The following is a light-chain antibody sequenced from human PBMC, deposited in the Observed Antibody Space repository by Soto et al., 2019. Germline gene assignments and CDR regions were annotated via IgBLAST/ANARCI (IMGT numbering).Light chain of an antibody. V-gene: IGKV3-20*01. Sequence: RASMYFRASQSVSSNYLAWYKQKPGQAPRLLIYDTSSRASDIPDRFSGSGSGTQHTLTTSRLEPRDFARYFCQPYRRPGTFGEGTKVDIK. CDR3: QPYRRPGT. CDR1: QSVSSNY. J-gene: IGKJ1*01. CDR2: DTS.